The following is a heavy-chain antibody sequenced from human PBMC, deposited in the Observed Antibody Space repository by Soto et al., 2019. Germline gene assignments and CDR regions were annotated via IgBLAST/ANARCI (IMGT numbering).Heavy chain of an antibody. CDR1: GYTLTELS. V-gene: IGHV1-24*01. Sequence: QVQLVQSGAEVKKPGASVKVSCKVSGYTLTELSMHWVRQAPGKGLEWMGGFDPEDGETIYAQKFQGRVTMTEDTSTDTAYMELSSLRSEDTAVYYCATVRVYCSGGSCYSAGAFDIWGQGTMVTVSS. CDR2: FDPEDGET. D-gene: IGHD2-15*01. J-gene: IGHJ3*02. CDR3: ATVRVYCSGGSCYSAGAFDI.